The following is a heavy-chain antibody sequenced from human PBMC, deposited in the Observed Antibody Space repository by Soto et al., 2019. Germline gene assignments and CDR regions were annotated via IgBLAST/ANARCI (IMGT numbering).Heavy chain of an antibody. D-gene: IGHD1-26*01. CDR2: KSYDGSEK. J-gene: IGHJ4*01. CDR3: AKGGPNSGSYAVDY. Sequence: GGSLRLSCAASGFTFSSYGMHWVRQAPGKGLEWVAAKSYDGSEKYYVDSVKGRFTIPRDNSKSTLYLQMNSLRAEDTAVYYCAKGGPNSGSYAVDYWGHGAQVTVSS. CDR1: GFTFSSYG. V-gene: IGHV3-30*18.